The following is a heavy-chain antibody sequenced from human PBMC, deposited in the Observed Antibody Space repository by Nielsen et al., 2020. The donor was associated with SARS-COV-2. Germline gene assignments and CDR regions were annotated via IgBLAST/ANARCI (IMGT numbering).Heavy chain of an antibody. Sequence: GESLKISCKGSGYSFTSYWISWVRQMPGKGLEWMGRIDPSDSYTNYSPSFQGHVIISADKSISTAYLQWSSLKASDTAMYYCARHGGYCSSTSCYTGPYNWFDPWGQGTLVTVSS. V-gene: IGHV5-10-1*01. CDR3: ARHGGYCSSTSCYTGPYNWFDP. CDR1: GYSFTSYW. CDR2: IDPSDSYT. D-gene: IGHD2-2*02. J-gene: IGHJ5*02.